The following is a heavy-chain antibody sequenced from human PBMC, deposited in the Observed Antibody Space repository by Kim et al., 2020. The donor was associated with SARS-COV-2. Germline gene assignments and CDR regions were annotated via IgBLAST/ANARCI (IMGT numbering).Heavy chain of an antibody. D-gene: IGHD3-22*01. Sequence: RVTISVDTSKNQFSLKLSSVTAADTAVYYCARHSTYYDSSGYYYYYGMDVWGQGTTVTVSS. CDR3: ARHSTYYDSSGYYYYYGMDV. J-gene: IGHJ6*02. V-gene: IGHV4-59*08.